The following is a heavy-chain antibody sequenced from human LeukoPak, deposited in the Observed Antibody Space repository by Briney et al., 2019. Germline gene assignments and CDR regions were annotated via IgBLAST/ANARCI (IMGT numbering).Heavy chain of an antibody. Sequence: GGSLRLSCAASGFTFSSYAMHWVRQAPGKGLEWVAVISYDGSNKYYADSVKGRFTISRDNSKNTLYLQMNSLRAEDTAVYYCAKGIYSSGWSYFDYWGHGTLVTVSS. J-gene: IGHJ4*01. D-gene: IGHD6-19*01. CDR3: AKGIYSSGWSYFDY. CDR2: ISYDGSNK. V-gene: IGHV3-30*04. CDR1: GFTFSSYA.